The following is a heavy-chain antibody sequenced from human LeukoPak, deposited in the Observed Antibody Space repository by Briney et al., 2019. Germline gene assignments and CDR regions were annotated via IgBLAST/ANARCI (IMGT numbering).Heavy chain of an antibody. CDR2: IYYSGST. CDR1: GGSISSGDYY. J-gene: IGHJ6*02. D-gene: IGHD3-10*01. Sequence: PSQTLSLTCTVSGGSISSGDYYWSWIRQPPGKGLEWIGYIYYSGSTNYNPSLKSRVTISVDTSKNQFSLKLSSVTAADTAVYYCARAAPDYYGSGSKNYGMDVWGQGTTVTVSS. V-gene: IGHV4-30-4*08. CDR3: ARAAPDYYGSGSKNYGMDV.